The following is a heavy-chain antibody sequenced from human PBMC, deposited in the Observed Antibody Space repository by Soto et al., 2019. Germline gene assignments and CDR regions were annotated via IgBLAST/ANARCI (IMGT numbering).Heavy chain of an antibody. CDR1: GVSFSSYA. J-gene: IGHJ4*02. V-gene: IGHV3-23*01. CDR2: SSGGGKST. Sequence: PGGSLRLSCAASGVSFSSYAMSWVRQAPGKGLEWVSTSSGGGKSTYYADSVKGRFTISRDNSKNTLYLQLNSLRAEDTAVYYCAKRHKQAYCSGASCHHLSFDYWGQGILVTVSS. CDR3: AKRHKQAYCSGASCHHLSFDY. D-gene: IGHD2-15*01.